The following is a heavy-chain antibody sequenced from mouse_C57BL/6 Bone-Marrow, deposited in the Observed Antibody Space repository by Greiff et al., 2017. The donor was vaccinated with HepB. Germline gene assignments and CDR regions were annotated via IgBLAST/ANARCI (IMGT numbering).Heavy chain of an antibody. CDR3: AREGLRLRRFAY. J-gene: IGHJ3*01. Sequence: VKLVESGPELVKPGASVKISCKASGYTFTDYYINWVKQRPGQGLEWIGWIFPGSGSTYYNEKFKGKATLTVDKSSSTAYMLLSSLTSEDSAVYFCAREGLRLRRFAYWGQGTLVTVSA. CDR1: GYTFTDYY. D-gene: IGHD3-2*02. V-gene: IGHV1-75*01. CDR2: IFPGSGST.